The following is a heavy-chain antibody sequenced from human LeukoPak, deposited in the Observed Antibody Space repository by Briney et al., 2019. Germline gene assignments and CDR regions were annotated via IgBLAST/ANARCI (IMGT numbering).Heavy chain of an antibody. V-gene: IGHV4-59*03. CDR1: DGSIRTYY. CDR2: IYYRGDI. D-gene: IGHD3/OR15-3a*01. J-gene: IGHJ4*02. Sequence: PSETLSLTCSVSDGSIRTYYWSWIRQSPGQGLEWIGNIYYRGDINYNPSLKSRVIITIDASKNQFSLKVTSLTAADTAVYYCATNKDWAEADWGQGTLVIVSS. CDR3: ATNKDWAEAD.